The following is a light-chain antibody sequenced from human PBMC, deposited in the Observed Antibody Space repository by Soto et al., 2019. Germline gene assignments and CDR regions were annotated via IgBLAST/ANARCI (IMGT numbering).Light chain of an antibody. CDR3: QQYKSYWT. CDR1: QDIATY. Sequence: IQMTQSQSSLSASVGNRVTITFQASQDIATYLNWYQHKPGKAPKPLIYDASSLETGVPSRFSGSGSGTEFTLTINSLQPDDFATYYCQQYKSYWTFGQGTKVDIK. V-gene: IGKV1-5*01. CDR2: DAS. J-gene: IGKJ1*01.